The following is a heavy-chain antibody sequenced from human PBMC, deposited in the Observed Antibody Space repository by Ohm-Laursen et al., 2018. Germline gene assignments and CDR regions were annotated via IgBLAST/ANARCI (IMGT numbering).Heavy chain of an antibody. J-gene: IGHJ5*01. D-gene: IGHD3-10*01. CDR1: GFTFSGYA. CDR3: AKGRSGGTGHGNWFES. V-gene: IGHV3-23*01. Sequence: SLRLSCAASGFTFSGYAMSWVRQGPEKGLEWVSVATGSGRGTYYTDSVKGRFSISRDNSKNTLYLQMNSLRVEDTAVYYCAKGRSGGTGHGNWFESWGQGALVIVSS. CDR2: ATGSGRGT.